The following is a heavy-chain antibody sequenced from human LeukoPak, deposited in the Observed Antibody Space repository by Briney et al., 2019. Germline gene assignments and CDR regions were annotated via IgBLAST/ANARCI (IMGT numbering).Heavy chain of an antibody. CDR2: MNPNSGNT. V-gene: IGHV1-8*03. Sequence: GASMKVSCKASGYTSTSYDINWVRQATGQGLEWMGWMNPNSGNTGYAQKFQGRVTITRDTSISTAYMELSSLRSEDTAVYYCARGGYCSSTSCYMRSPFDPWGQGTLVTVSS. D-gene: IGHD2-2*02. CDR1: GYTSTSYD. CDR3: ARGGYCSSTSCYMRSPFDP. J-gene: IGHJ5*02.